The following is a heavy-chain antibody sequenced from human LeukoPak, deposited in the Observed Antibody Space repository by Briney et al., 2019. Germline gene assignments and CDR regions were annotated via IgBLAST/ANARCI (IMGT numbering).Heavy chain of an antibody. CDR1: GFNFRMYC. J-gene: IGHJ4*02. CDR2: IMQDGNDK. V-gene: IGHV3-7*01. D-gene: IGHD1-26*01. CDR3: ASRIVGTPDYFDY. Sequence: PGGSLRLSCAASGFNFRMYCMSWVRQAPGKGLEWVANIMQDGNDKYYVASVKGRFTISRDNAKNSPYLQLNSLRVEDTAVYYCASRIVGTPDYFDYWGQGTLVTVSS.